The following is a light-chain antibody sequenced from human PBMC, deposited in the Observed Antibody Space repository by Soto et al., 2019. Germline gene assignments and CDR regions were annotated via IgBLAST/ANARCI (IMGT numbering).Light chain of an antibody. CDR3: QQYSSYLYT. V-gene: IGKV1-5*01. CDR1: EIISGW. Sequence: DIQMTQSPSTLSASVGDRVTITCRASEIISGWLAWYQQKPGKAPKLLIYDASSLESGVPSRFCGSGSGTEFTLTISSLQPDDFATYYCQQYSSYLYTFGLGTKVEIK. CDR2: DAS. J-gene: IGKJ2*01.